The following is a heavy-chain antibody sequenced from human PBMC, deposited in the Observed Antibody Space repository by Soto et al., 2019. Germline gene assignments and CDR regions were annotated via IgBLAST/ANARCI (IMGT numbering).Heavy chain of an antibody. Sequence: PETLSLTCTVSVGSLSSYYSSWIRQPPGKGLEWIGYIYYSGSTNYNPSLKSRVTMSVDTPKNQFSLKLSSVTAADTAVYYCARRGYGPGFPYYYGMDVWGQGTTVTVSS. D-gene: IGHD3-10*01. CDR2: IYYSGST. CDR1: VGSLSSYY. J-gene: IGHJ6*02. CDR3: ARRGYGPGFPYYYGMDV. V-gene: IGHV4-59*01.